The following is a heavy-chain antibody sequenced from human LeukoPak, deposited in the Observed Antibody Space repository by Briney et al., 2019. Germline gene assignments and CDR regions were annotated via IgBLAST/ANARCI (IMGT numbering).Heavy chain of an antibody. CDR2: IRYDGGDS. Sequence: PGGSLRLSCTASGFTFSGSAFQWFRKAPGKGLEWVAFIRYDGGDSYYADSVKGRFTISRDNAKNSLYLQMNSLRAEDTAVYYCARDLYSGYDLVDYWGQGTLVTVSS. V-gene: IGHV3-30*02. D-gene: IGHD5-12*01. CDR1: GFTFSGSA. CDR3: ARDLYSGYDLVDY. J-gene: IGHJ4*02.